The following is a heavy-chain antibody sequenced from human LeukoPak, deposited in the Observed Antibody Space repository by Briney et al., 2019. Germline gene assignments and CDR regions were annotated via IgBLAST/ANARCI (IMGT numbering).Heavy chain of an antibody. CDR3: ARHRYYYDSSGYPFDY. D-gene: IGHD3-22*01. V-gene: IGHV4-39*01. J-gene: IGHJ4*02. CDR1: GGSISSSSYY. Sequence: SETLSLTCTVSGGSISSSSYYWGWIRQPPGKGLEWIGSIYYSGSTYYNPSLKSRVTISVDTSKNQFSLKLSSVTAADTAVYYCARHRYYYDSSGYPFDYWGQETLVTVSS. CDR2: IYYSGST.